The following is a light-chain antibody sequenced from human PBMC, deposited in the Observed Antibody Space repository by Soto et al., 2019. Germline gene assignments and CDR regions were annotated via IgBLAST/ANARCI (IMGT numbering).Light chain of an antibody. Sequence: EIVRTQSPATLSVSPGERVTLSCRASQRLSSNLVWYQQKPGQAPRLLIYGASTRATGTPARFSGSGSGTEFTLTISSLQSEDFAIYYCQQGLTFGQGTRLEIK. CDR2: GAS. CDR1: QRLSSN. V-gene: IGKV3-15*01. CDR3: QQGLT. J-gene: IGKJ5*01.